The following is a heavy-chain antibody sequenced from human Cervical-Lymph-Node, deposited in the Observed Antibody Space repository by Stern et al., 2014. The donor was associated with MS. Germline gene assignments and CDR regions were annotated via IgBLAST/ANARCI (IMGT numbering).Heavy chain of an antibody. CDR1: EFTFGDYY. Sequence: QVQLVESGGGLVKPGGSLRLSCVGSEFTFGDYYMTWIRQAPGKGLEWVSHISSSGTTQYYADSVKGRFTISRDNAKKSLYLQMSSLRVEDTAIYYCARVGDSGYLYWGQGTLVTVSA. J-gene: IGHJ4*02. V-gene: IGHV3-11*01. CDR3: ARVGDSGYLY. CDR2: ISSSGTTQ. D-gene: IGHD6-25*01.